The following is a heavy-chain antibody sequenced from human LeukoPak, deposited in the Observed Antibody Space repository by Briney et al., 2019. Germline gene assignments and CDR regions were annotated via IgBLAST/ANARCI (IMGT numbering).Heavy chain of an antibody. Sequence: PSETLSLTCSVSGGSISGRSYYWGWIRQPPGKGLEWIGSYTGITYFNPSLKGRVTVSVDTSRKHFSLKLTSVTAADTAVYYCARGPVVVVAATHYFDSWGQGTLVTVSS. D-gene: IGHD2-15*01. CDR1: GGSISGRSYY. V-gene: IGHV4-39*07. CDR3: ARGPVVVVAATHYFDS. CDR2: YTGIT. J-gene: IGHJ4*02.